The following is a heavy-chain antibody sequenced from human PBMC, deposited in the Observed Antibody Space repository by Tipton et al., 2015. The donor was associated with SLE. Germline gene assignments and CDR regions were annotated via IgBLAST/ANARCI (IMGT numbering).Heavy chain of an antibody. CDR3: ARLEKAAGKWPHPYYYYYYGMDV. V-gene: IGHV4-34*01. Sequence: GLVKPSETLSLTCAVYGGSFSGYYWSWIRQPPGKGLEWIGEINHSGTTNYNPSLKSRVTISVDTSKNQFSLKLSSVTAADTAVYYCARLEKAAGKWPHPYYYYYYGMDVWGQGTTVTVSS. D-gene: IGHD6-13*01. J-gene: IGHJ6*02. CDR2: INHSGTT. CDR1: GGSFSGYY.